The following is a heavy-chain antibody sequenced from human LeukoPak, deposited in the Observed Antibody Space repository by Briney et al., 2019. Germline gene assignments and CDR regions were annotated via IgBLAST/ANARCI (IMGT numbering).Heavy chain of an antibody. Sequence: GGSLRLSCAASGFTFSSNAMSWVRQAPGKGLEWVSSVSGSGGSTYYADSMKGRFTISRDNFKNTLYLQMNSLRAEDTAVYYCARRLSGSPFFVDYWGQGTLVTVSS. D-gene: IGHD3-10*01. CDR3: ARRLSGSPFFVDY. CDR2: VSGSGGST. J-gene: IGHJ4*02. V-gene: IGHV3-23*01. CDR1: GFTFSSNA.